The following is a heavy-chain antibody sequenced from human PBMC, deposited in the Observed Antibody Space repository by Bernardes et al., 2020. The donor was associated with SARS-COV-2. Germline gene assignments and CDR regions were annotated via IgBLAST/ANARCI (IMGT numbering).Heavy chain of an antibody. D-gene: IGHD4-4*01. CDR2: IVVGSGNT. J-gene: IGHJ6*02. CDR1: GFTFTSSA. Sequence: SVKVSCKASGFTFTSSAVQWVRQARGQRLEWIGWIVVGSGNTNYAQKFQERVTITRDMSTSTAYMELSSLRSEDTAVYYCARGYSNYYYYGMDVWGQGTTVTVSS. V-gene: IGHV1-58*01. CDR3: ARGYSNYYYYGMDV.